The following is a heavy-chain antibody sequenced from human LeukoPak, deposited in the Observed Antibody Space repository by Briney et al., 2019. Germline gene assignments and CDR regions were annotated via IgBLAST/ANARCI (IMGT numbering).Heavy chain of an antibody. CDR3: ARDHRGGYDSSFFDF. J-gene: IGHJ4*02. Sequence: GGSLRLSCAASGFTFSIYAMSWVRQAPGKGLEWVSGMSGSGGSTYYADSVKGRFTISRDNSKNTLYLQMNTLRAEDTAVYYCARDHRGGYDSSFFDFWGQGTLVTVSS. CDR1: GFTFSIYA. D-gene: IGHD5-12*01. CDR2: MSGSGGST. V-gene: IGHV3-23*01.